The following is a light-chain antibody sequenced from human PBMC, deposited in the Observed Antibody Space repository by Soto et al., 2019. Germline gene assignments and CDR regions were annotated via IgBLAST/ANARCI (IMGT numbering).Light chain of an antibody. V-gene: IGLV2-8*01. CDR1: GSDVGGNNY. CDR3: NSYVGNTNNVV. Sequence: QSALTQPPSASGSPGQSVTISCTGTGSDVGGNNYVSWYQQHPGKAPKLMIYEVNKRPSGVPDRFSGSKSGNTASLTGSGLQADDEADYYCNSYVGNTNNVVFGGGTKLTVL. CDR2: EVN. J-gene: IGLJ2*01.